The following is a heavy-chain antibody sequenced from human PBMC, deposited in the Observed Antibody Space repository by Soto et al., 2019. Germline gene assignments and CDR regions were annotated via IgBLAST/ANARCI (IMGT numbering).Heavy chain of an antibody. V-gene: IGHV3-7*05. CDR3: ARDYTAVAPDAFIS. Sequence: EVQLVESGGGLVQPGGSLRLSCAASGFTFSSYWMSWVRQAPGKGLEWVANIKQDGSEKYYVDSVKGRFTISRDNANNSLYLQMNSLRAEDTAVYYCARDYTAVAPDAFISGAKGKWSPPLQ. J-gene: IGHJ3*02. CDR2: IKQDGSEK. D-gene: IGHD6-19*01. CDR1: GFTFSSYW.